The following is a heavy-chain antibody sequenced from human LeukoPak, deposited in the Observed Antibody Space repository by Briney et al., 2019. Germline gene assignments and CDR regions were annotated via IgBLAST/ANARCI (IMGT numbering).Heavy chain of an antibody. D-gene: IGHD2-15*01. CDR2: ISYDGSNK. CDR1: GFTFSSYG. V-gene: IGHV3-30*18. J-gene: IGHJ6*02. Sequence: PGRSLRLSCAASGFTFSSYGMHWVRQAPGKGLEWVAVISYDGSNKYYADSVKGRFAISRDNSKNTLYLQMNSLRAEDTAVYYCAKDDWGYCSGGSCSAVASRGHGLLLVYGMDVWGQGTTVTVSS. CDR3: AKDDWGYCSGGSCSAVASRGHGLLLVYGMDV.